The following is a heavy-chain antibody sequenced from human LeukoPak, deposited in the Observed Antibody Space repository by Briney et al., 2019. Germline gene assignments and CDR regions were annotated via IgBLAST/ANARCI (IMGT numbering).Heavy chain of an antibody. J-gene: IGHJ4*02. V-gene: IGHV3-21*01. CDR1: GFTFSSYS. CDR3: AREGCSGGSCYDY. D-gene: IGHD2-15*01. CDR2: ISSSSSYI. Sequence: GGSLRLSCAASGFTFSSYSMNWVRQAPGKGLEWVSSISSSSSYIYYADSVKGRFTISRGNAKNSLYLQMNSLRAEDTAVYYCAREGCSGGSCYDYWGQGTLVTVSS.